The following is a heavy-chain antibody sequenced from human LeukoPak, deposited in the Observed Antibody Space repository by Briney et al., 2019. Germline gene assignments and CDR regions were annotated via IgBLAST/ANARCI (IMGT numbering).Heavy chain of an antibody. CDR3: ARGHPGYASGWPDY. J-gene: IGHJ4*02. Sequence: ASVKVSCKTSGYSFTSHNINWVRQATGQGLEWMGWVSPSSSNTAYAQKFQGRVTMTRDTSISTAYMELSSLTSEDTAVYYCARGHPGYASGWPDYWGQGTLVTVSS. CDR1: GYSFTSHN. D-gene: IGHD6-19*01. V-gene: IGHV1-8*01. CDR2: VSPSSSNT.